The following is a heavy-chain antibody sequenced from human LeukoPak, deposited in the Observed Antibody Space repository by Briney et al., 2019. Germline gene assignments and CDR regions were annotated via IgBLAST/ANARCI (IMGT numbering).Heavy chain of an antibody. V-gene: IGHV4-39*07. CDR1: GGSISSGSYY. Sequence: SETLSLTCTVSGGSISSGSYYWGWIRQPPGKGLEWIGSIFHSGSTYYNPSLKSRVTISVDTSKNHFSLNLTSVTAADTAVFYCARMGLRSYYDSSGYYFDCWGQGALVTVSS. CDR2: IFHSGST. CDR3: ARMGLRSYYDSSGYYFDC. D-gene: IGHD3-22*01. J-gene: IGHJ4*02.